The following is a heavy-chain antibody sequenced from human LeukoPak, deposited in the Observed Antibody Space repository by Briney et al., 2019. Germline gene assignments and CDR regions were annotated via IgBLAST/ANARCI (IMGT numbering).Heavy chain of an antibody. J-gene: IGHJ4*02. CDR1: GYSFTSYW. D-gene: IGHD4-17*01. CDR3: ATGTALNDYGDELDY. V-gene: IGHV5-10-1*01. Sequence: GESLKISCKGSGYSFTSYWISWVRQMPGKGLEWMGRIDPSDSYTNYSPSFQGHVTISADKSISTAYLQWSRLKASDTAMYYCATGTALNDYGDELDYWGQGTLVTVSS. CDR2: IDPSDSYT.